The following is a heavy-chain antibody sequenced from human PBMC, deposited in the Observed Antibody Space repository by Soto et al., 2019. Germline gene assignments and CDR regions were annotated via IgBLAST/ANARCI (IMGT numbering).Heavy chain of an antibody. CDR2: ISTSGATR. CDR3: ARIFGSGFDY. V-gene: IGHV3-48*02. D-gene: IGHD6-19*01. CDR1: GFTFSTDT. Sequence: EVQLVESGGGLVQPGGSLRLSCVASGFTFSTDTMNWVRQAPGKGLEWVAHISTSGATRYYADSVKGRFTISRDNAKTARYLQMDSLRNGDPAVYYCARIFGSGFDYWGQGSLVTVSS. J-gene: IGHJ4*02.